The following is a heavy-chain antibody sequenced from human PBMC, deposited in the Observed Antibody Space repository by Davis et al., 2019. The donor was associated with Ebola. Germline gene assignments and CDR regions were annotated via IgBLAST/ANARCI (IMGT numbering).Heavy chain of an antibody. CDR1: GFTVSSNY. CDR2: IYSGGST. CDR3: ARDSTAMGYYEFWSGHNFYFQD. J-gene: IGHJ1*01. V-gene: IGHV3-53*05. Sequence: GGSLRLSCAASGFTVSSNYMSWVRQAPGKGLEWVSVIYSGGSTYYADSVKGRFSISRDNPKNTLYLQMNSLTAEDAALYFCARDSTAMGYYEFWSGHNFYFQDWGQGTPVTVSS. D-gene: IGHD3-3*01.